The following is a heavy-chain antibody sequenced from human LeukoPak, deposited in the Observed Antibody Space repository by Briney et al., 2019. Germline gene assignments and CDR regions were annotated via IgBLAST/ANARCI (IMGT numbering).Heavy chain of an antibody. J-gene: IGHJ5*02. CDR2: IWYDGSNK. V-gene: IGHV3-33*01. Sequence: GGSLRLSCAASGFTFSSYGMHWVRQAPGKGLEWVAVIWYDGSNKYYADSVKGRFTISRDNSKNTLYLQMNSLRAEDTAVYYCARDRYYGSGSPNWFDPWGQGTLVTVSS. CDR1: GFTFSSYG. CDR3: ARDRYYGSGSPNWFDP. D-gene: IGHD3-10*01.